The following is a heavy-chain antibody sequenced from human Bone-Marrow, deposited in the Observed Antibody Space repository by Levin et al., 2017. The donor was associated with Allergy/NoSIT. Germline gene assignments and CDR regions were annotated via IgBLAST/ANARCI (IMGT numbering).Heavy chain of an antibody. V-gene: IGHV3-23*01. CDR2: ISGSGGST. D-gene: IGHD4-11*01. CDR3: AKDRSPGLPSP. Sequence: GESLKISCAASGFTFSSYAMSWVRQAPGKGLEWVSAISGSGGSTYYADSVKGRFTISRDNSKNTLYLQMNSLRAEDTAVYYCAKDRSPGLPSPWGQGTLVTVSS. CDR1: GFTFSSYA. J-gene: IGHJ5*02.